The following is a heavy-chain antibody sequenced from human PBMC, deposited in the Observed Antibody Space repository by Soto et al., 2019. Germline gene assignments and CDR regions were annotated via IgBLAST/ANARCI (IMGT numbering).Heavy chain of an antibody. CDR1: GFTFSSYA. Sequence: GGSLRLSCAASGFTFSSYAMHWVRQAPGKGLEWVAVISYDGSNKYYADSVKGRFTISRDNSKNTLYLQMNSLRAEDTAVYYCAGLSDYYYGMDVWGQGTTVTVSS. J-gene: IGHJ6*02. D-gene: IGHD2-21*01. V-gene: IGHV3-30-3*01. CDR2: ISYDGSNK. CDR3: AGLSDYYYGMDV.